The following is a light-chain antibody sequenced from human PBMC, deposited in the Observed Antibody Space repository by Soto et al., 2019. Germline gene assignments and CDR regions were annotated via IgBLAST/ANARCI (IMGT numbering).Light chain of an antibody. V-gene: IGKV2-28*01. Sequence: EIVTTQSPLSLPVTPGEPASISCRSSQSLLQSNGNNQLGWVLQKPGQSPQLLMYLGSSRASGVPDRFSGSGSGTDFTLKISRVEPEDVGVYYCMQVLQTPPTFGGGTKVEIK. CDR1: QSLLQSNGNNQ. CDR3: MQVLQTPPT. J-gene: IGKJ4*01. CDR2: LGS.